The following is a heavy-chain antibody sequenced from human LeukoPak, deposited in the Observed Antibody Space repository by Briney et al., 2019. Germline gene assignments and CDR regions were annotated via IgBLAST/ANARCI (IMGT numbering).Heavy chain of an antibody. Sequence: KASQILSLTCTVSGGSISSGGYYWSWIRQHPGKGLEWIGYIYYSGSTYYNPSLKSRVTISVDTSKNQFSLKLSSVTAADTAVYYCARDHGDGYNYNFDYWGQGTLVTVSS. J-gene: IGHJ4*02. CDR3: ARDHGDGYNYNFDY. CDR1: GGSISSGGYY. CDR2: IYYSGST. D-gene: IGHD5-24*01. V-gene: IGHV4-31*03.